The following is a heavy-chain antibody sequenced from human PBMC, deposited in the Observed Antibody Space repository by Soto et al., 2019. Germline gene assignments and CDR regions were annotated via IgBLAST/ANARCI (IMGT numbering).Heavy chain of an antibody. CDR2: ISAYNGNT. CDR1: GYTFTSYG. V-gene: IGHV1-18*01. Sequence: ASVKVSCKASGYTFTSYGISWVRQAPGQGLEWMGWISAYNGNTNYAQKLQGRVTMTTDTSTSTAYMELRSLRSDDTAVYYFARLLAYCGGDCPRAFDIWGQGTMVTVSS. D-gene: IGHD2-21*02. J-gene: IGHJ3*02. CDR3: ARLLAYCGGDCPRAFDI.